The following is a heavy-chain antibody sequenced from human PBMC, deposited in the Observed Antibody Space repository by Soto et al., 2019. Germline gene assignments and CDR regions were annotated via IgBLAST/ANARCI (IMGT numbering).Heavy chain of an antibody. D-gene: IGHD3-3*01. CDR1: NGSFMGYY. Sequence: QVQLHQWGAGLLKPSETLSLTCGVYNGSFMGYYWTWVRQPPGKGLEWIGEINHFGSPNYNPSLKSRVAIAIDTSKHQFSLSLRSLTAADTAVYYCASLNGGRFLDKGDYWGQGVLVTVSS. V-gene: IGHV4-34*01. J-gene: IGHJ4*02. CDR3: ASLNGGRFLDKGDY. CDR2: INHFGSP.